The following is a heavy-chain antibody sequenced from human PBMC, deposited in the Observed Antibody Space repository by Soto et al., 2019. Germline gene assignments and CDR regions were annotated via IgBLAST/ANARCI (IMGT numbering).Heavy chain of an antibody. CDR2: IVPIFGTA. Sequence: GASVHVSCKVSGYTLTELSMHWVRQAPGQGLEWMGGIVPIFGTANYAQKFQGRVTITADKSTSTAYMELSSLGSEDTAVYYCARGXYYDSSGYYVDYYGMDVWGQGTTVTVSS. V-gene: IGHV1-69*06. D-gene: IGHD3-22*01. CDR1: GYTLTELS. CDR3: ARGXYYDSSGYYVDYYGMDV. J-gene: IGHJ6*02.